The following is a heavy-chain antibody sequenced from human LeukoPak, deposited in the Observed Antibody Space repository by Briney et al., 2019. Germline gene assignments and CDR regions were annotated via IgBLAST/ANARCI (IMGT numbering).Heavy chain of an antibody. J-gene: IGHJ4*02. CDR1: GYTFTSYD. V-gene: IGHV1-8*01. Sequence: GASVKVSCKASGYTFTSYDINWVRQATGQGLEWMGWFNPNSNSAGYAQNFQGRVTITRDTSASTAYMELSSLRSEDTAVYYCARPMYYYDSSGPDYWGQGTLVTVSS. CDR2: FNPNSNSA. CDR3: ARPMYYYDSSGPDY. D-gene: IGHD3-22*01.